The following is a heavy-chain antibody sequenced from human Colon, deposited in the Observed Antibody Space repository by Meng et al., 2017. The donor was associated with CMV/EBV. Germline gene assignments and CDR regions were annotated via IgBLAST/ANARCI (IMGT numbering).Heavy chain of an antibody. J-gene: IGHJ3*02. CDR2: IYNSVST. Sequence: SETLSLTCTVSGDSVSGGSYYWTWIRQAPGKGLEWIGYIYNSVSTNYNPSLKSRVTISVDTSKNQFSLKLTSVTAADTAVYYCARGLYYYDSSGYYYANDAFDIWGQGTTVTVSS. V-gene: IGHV4-61*01. CDR1: GDSVSGGSYY. D-gene: IGHD3-22*01. CDR3: ARGLYYYDSSGYYYANDAFDI.